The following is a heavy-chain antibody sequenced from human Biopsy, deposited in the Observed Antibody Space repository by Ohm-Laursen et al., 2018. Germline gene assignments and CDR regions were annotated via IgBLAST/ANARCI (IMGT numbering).Heavy chain of an antibody. CDR3: ARQGEWEHFADY. J-gene: IGHJ4*02. CDR1: GVSISSTTYY. V-gene: IGHV4-39*01. D-gene: IGHD1-26*01. Sequence: GTLSLTCSVSGVSISSTTYYWGWIRQPPGKGLEWIGSIHYSGTTYYHASLRSRVTMSVDKSKNQFSLKLTSVTAAETAVYYCARQGEWEHFADYWGQGTLVSVSS. CDR2: IHYSGTT.